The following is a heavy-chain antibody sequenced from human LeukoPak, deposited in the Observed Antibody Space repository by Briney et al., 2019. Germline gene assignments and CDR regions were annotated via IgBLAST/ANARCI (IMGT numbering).Heavy chain of an antibody. CDR3: AGLGYCSSTSCYGWFDP. D-gene: IGHD2-2*01. CDR2: ISAYNGNT. V-gene: IGHV1-18*01. J-gene: IGHJ5*02. Sequence: ASVTVSCKASGYTFTSYGISWVRQAPGQGLEWMGWISAYNGNTNYAQKLQGRVTMTTDTSTSTAYMELRSLRSDDTAVYYCAGLGYCSSTSCYGWFDPGGQGTLVTVSA. CDR1: GYTFTSYG.